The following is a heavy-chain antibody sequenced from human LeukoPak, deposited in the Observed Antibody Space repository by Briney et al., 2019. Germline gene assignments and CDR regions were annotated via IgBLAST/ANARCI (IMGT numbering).Heavy chain of an antibody. J-gene: IGHJ4*02. CDR1: GFTFTTYG. V-gene: IGHV3-23*01. CDR2: VIPSGDPT. D-gene: IGHD5-18*01. CDR3: AKDSGWIQFID. Sequence: GGTLRLSCAASGFTFTTYGMNWVRQAPGKGLEWVSGVIPSGDPTYYADSVKGRFIISRDNSKNTMYLQMNSLRAEDTGVYYCAKDSGWIQFIDWGQGTPVTVSS.